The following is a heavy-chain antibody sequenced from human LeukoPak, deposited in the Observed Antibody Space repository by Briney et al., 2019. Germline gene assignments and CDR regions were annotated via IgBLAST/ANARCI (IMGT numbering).Heavy chain of an antibody. Sequence: PSETLSLTCTVSGGSINDYYWNWLRHPAGKGLEWIGFIYYRGTTNNNPSLKSRVTTSIDTSKKQFSLNLSSVTAADTAIYYCAGVFSGRRPFELWGQGILVTVSS. CDR3: AGVFSGRRPFEL. J-gene: IGHJ4*02. CDR1: GGSINDYY. D-gene: IGHD3-10*01. CDR2: IYYRGTT. V-gene: IGHV4-59*03.